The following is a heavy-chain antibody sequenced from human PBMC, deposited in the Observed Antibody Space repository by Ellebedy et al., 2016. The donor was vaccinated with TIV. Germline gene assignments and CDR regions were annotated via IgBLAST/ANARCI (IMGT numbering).Heavy chain of an antibody. CDR3: ARDQLRCGGDCYSLPRYYFDY. J-gene: IGHJ4*02. CDR1: GFTFSSYG. CDR2: IWYDGSNK. D-gene: IGHD2-21*02. Sequence: PSETLSLTCAASGFTFSSYGMHWVRQAPGKGLEWVAVIWYDGSNKYYADSVKGRFTISRDNSKNTLYLQMNSLRAEYTAVYYCARDQLRCGGDCYSLPRYYFDYWGQGTLVTVSS. V-gene: IGHV3-33*08.